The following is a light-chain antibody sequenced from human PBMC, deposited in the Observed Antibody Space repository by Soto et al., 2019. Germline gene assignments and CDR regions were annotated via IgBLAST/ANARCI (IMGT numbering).Light chain of an antibody. CDR3: QQRSNWPPVYT. Sequence: DILITQSPATLSVTPGERVTLSCRASQSVSSNLAWYQQKPGQTPRLLIYDASTRATGIPARFSGSGSGTDFTLTISSLEPEDFAVYYCQQRSNWPPVYTFGQGTK. V-gene: IGKV3-11*01. CDR1: QSVSSN. CDR2: DAS. J-gene: IGKJ2*01.